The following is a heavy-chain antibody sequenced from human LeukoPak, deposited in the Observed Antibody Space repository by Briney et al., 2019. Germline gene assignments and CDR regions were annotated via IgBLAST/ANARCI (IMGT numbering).Heavy chain of an antibody. CDR1: GFTFSSYG. Sequence: GGSLKLSCAASGFTFSSYGMHWVRQAPGKGLEWVAVIWYDGSNKYYADSVKGRFTISRDNSKNTLYLQMNSLRAEDTAVYYCARSEGWLVPYYYMDVWGKGTTVTVSS. CDR2: IWYDGSNK. CDR3: ARSEGWLVPYYYMDV. J-gene: IGHJ6*03. D-gene: IGHD5-18*01. V-gene: IGHV3-33*01.